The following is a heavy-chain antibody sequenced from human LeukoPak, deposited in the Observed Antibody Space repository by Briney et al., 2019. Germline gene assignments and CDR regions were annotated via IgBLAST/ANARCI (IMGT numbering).Heavy chain of an antibody. V-gene: IGHV3-23*01. Sequence: GGSLRLSCAASGFTFSSYAMSWVRQAPGKGLKWVSGITGSGGSTYYADSVKGRFTISRDNSKNTLYLQMNSLRAEDSAVYYCAKDYGGYLFDYWGQGTLVTVSS. J-gene: IGHJ4*02. D-gene: IGHD4-23*01. CDR3: AKDYGGYLFDY. CDR1: GFTFSSYA. CDR2: ITGSGGST.